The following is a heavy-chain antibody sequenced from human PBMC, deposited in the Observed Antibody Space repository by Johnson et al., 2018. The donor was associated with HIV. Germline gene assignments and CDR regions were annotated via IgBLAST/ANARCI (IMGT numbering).Heavy chain of an antibody. CDR1: GFIFSDYY. CDR2: ITGSGTTI. Sequence: QVQLVESGGGLVKPGGSLRLSCAASGFIFSDYYMNWIRQAPGKGLEWVSYITGSGTTIYYAASVKGRFTISRDNAKNSLYLQMNSLRAEDTALYYCARGPGYSSSWYVNTDAFDIWGQGTMVTVSS. CDR3: ARGPGYSSSWYVNTDAFDI. D-gene: IGHD6-13*01. V-gene: IGHV3-11*01. J-gene: IGHJ3*02.